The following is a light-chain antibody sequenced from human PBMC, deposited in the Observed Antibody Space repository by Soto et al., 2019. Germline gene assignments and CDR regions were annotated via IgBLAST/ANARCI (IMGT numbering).Light chain of an antibody. CDR1: QNVSSN. CDR2: ETS. J-gene: IGKJ1*01. V-gene: IGKV3-15*01. CDR3: QQYIHLWA. Sequence: TQSPGAPSFFPGKGVTLSCRASQNVSSNLLAWYQQKPGQAPRLLIYETSIRATGIPGRFSGSGSGTDFTLTISCLQSEDFAVYYCQQYIHLWAFGQGAKVDI.